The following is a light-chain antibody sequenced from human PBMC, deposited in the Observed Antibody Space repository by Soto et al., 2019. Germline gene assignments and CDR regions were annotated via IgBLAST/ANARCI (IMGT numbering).Light chain of an antibody. CDR1: QTISSW. V-gene: IGKV1-5*03. CDR2: KAS. J-gene: IGKJ1*01. CDR3: QHYNSYSEA. Sequence: DIQMTQSPSTLSGSVGDRVTITCRASQTISSWLAWYQQKPGEAPKLLIYKASTLKGGVPSRFSGSGSGTEVTLTISSLQPDDFATYYCQHYNSYSEAFGQGTKVELK.